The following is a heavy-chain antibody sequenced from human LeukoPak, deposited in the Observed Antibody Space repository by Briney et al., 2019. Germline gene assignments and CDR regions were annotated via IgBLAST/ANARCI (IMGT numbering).Heavy chain of an antibody. J-gene: IGHJ4*02. CDR1: GGSISSSSYY. D-gene: IGHD3-10*01. V-gene: IGHV4-39*07. Sequence: SETLSLTCTVSGGSISSSSYYWGWIRQPPGKGLEWIGSIYYSGSTYYNPSLKSRVTISVDTSKNQFSLKLSSVTAADTAVYYCAGVSKLLWFGELLGAIDYWGQGTLVTVSS. CDR2: IYYSGST. CDR3: AGVSKLLWFGELLGAIDY.